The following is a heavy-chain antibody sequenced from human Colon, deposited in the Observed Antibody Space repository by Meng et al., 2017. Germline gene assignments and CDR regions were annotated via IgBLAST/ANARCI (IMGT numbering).Heavy chain of an antibody. Sequence: QITLKETGPALVMPNQTVTLTCTFSGFSLTTSGVCVAWIRQPPGEALEWLALIYWDDDKRYSPSLKNRLAITKDTSKNQVVLTMTNMDPMDTGTYYCAHSPQGYFDYWGPGTLVTVSS. CDR1: GFSLTTSGVC. CDR2: IYWDDDK. J-gene: IGHJ4*02. CDR3: AHSPQGYFDY. V-gene: IGHV2-5*02.